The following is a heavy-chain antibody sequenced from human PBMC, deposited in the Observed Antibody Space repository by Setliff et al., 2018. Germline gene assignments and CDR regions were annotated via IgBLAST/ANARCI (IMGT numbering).Heavy chain of an antibody. CDR1: GYAFTDNY. V-gene: IGHV1-2*04. J-gene: IGHJ3*02. D-gene: IGHD2-2*01. CDR2: INPKTGGT. Sequence: ASVKVSCKTSGYAFTDNYIHWVRQAPGQGLEWMGWINPKTGGTNLAQKFQGWVSMTRDTSITTAYMELSRLTSDDMAVYFCARVLFHCSSTSCYLDAFDIWGQGTMVTVSS. CDR3: ARVLFHCSSTSCYLDAFDI.